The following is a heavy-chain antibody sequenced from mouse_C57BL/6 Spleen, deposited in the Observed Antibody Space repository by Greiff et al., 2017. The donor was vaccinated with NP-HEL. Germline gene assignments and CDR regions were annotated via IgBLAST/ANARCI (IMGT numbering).Heavy chain of an antibody. CDR2: INPNNGGT. D-gene: IGHD4-1*02. V-gene: IGHV1-26*01. J-gene: IGHJ4*01. CDR3: ARSANWDVEAMDY. CDR1: GYTFTDYY. Sequence: EVQLQQSGPELVKPGASVKISCKASGYTFTDYYMNWVKQSHGKSLEWIGDINPNNGGTSYNQKFKGKATLTVDKSSSTAYMELRSLTSEDSAVYYCARSANWDVEAMDYWGQGTSVTVSS.